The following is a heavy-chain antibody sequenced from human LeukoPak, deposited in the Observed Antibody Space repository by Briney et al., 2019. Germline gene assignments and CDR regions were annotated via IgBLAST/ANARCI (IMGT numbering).Heavy chain of an antibody. Sequence: ASVKVSCKASGYTFTGYYMHWVRQAPGQGLEWMGWINPNSGGTNYAQKFQGRVTMTRDTSISTAYMELSRLRSDDTAVYHCASDSCSSTSCYGYFDYWGQGTLVTVSS. CDR1: GYTFTGYY. CDR2: INPNSGGT. CDR3: ASDSCSSTSCYGYFDY. V-gene: IGHV1-2*02. D-gene: IGHD2-2*01. J-gene: IGHJ4*02.